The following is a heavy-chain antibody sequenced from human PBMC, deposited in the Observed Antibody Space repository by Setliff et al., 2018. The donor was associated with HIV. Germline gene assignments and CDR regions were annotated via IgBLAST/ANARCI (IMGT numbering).Heavy chain of an antibody. D-gene: IGHD3-3*01. CDR1: GGSLSSYY. Sequence: SETLSLTCSVSGGSLSSYYWSWIRQPPGKGLEWIGYVYYSGTTNYNPSLKSRVSISVDTSKNQFSLKLSSVTAADTAMYFCARESGNDFWSGYYRTFDIWGQGTMVTVSS. CDR2: VYYSGTT. J-gene: IGHJ3*02. CDR3: ARESGNDFWSGYYRTFDI. V-gene: IGHV4-59*12.